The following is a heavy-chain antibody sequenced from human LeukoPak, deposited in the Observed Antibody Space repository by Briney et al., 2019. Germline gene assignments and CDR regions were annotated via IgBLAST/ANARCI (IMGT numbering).Heavy chain of an antibody. CDR3: ARGHGFYDSSGDY. J-gene: IGHJ4*02. CDR1: GFTFTSYW. Sequence: PGGSLRLSCAASGFTFTSYWMHWVRQVPGKGLVWLSRIKSDGTSTYYADPVKGRFTISRDNAKNTLYLQMNSLRAEDTAVYYCARGHGFYDSSGDYWGQGTLVTASS. V-gene: IGHV3-74*01. CDR2: IKSDGTST. D-gene: IGHD3-22*01.